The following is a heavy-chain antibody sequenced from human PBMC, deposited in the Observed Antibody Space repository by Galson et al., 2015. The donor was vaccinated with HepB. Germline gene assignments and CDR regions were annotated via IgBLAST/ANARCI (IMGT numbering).Heavy chain of an antibody. CDR2: IIPILGIA. CDR1: GGTFSSYA. Sequence: SVKVSCKASGGTFSSYAISWVRQAPGQGLEWMGRIIPILGIANYAQKFRGRVTITADKSTSTAYMELSSLRSEDTAVYYCARSAANYYDSSGYYYPDYWGQGTLVTVSS. D-gene: IGHD3-22*01. V-gene: IGHV1-69*04. CDR3: ARSAANYYDSSGYYYPDY. J-gene: IGHJ4*02.